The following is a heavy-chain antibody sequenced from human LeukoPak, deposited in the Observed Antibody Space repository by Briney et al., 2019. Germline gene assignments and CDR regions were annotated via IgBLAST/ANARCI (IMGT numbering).Heavy chain of an antibody. Sequence: PGGSLRLSCAASGFTFRSYWMSWVRQAPGEGLEWVAYIKPDGSEKYYVDSVRGRFTLSRDNAKNSLYLQMNSLRAEDTAVYYCARDRSFAYWGQGTLVTVSS. J-gene: IGHJ4*02. CDR2: IKPDGSEK. CDR3: ARDRSFAY. V-gene: IGHV3-7*01. CDR1: GFTFRSYW.